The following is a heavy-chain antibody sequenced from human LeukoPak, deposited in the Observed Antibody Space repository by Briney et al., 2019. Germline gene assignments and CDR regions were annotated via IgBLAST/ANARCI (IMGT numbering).Heavy chain of an antibody. CDR1: GFTFKNAW. D-gene: IGHD6-6*01. V-gene: IGHV3-15*01. J-gene: IGHJ4*02. CDR2: IKSTRDGGAT. Sequence: GSLRLSCEASGFTFKNAWMIWVRQAPGKGPEWVGRIKSTRDGGATEYAAPVKGRFTISRDDSKNTVYLQMSSLITEDTAVYYCTTDLGRSRIAPRFYYWGQGTLVTVSS. CDR3: TTDLGRSRIAPRFYY.